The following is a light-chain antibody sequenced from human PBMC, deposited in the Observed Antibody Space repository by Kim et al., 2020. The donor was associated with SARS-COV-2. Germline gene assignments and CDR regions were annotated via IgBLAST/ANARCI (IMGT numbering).Light chain of an antibody. Sequence: QSALTQPASVSGSPGQSLTISCTGTSSDVGGYNYVSWYQQHPGKAPKLMIYDVSNRPSGVSNRFSGSKSDNTASLTISGLQAEDEADYYCSSYTSSFTPPFGTGTKVTDL. CDR2: DVS. CDR1: SSDVGGYNY. J-gene: IGLJ1*01. V-gene: IGLV2-14*03. CDR3: SSYTSSFTPP.